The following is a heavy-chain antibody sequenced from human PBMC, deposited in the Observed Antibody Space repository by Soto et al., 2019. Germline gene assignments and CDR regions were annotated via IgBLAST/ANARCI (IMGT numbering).Heavy chain of an antibody. V-gene: IGHV1-46*01. CDR1: GYTFTSYY. CDR3: AXLGYSSPTRRWRNYFDY. D-gene: IGHD6-13*01. CDR2: INPSGGST. Sequence: ASVKVSCKASGYTFTSYYMHWVRQAPGQGLEWMGIINPSGGSTSYAQKFQGRVTMTRDTSTSTVYMELSSLRSEDTAVYYCAXLGYSSPTRRWRNYFDYWGQGTLVTVSS. J-gene: IGHJ4*02.